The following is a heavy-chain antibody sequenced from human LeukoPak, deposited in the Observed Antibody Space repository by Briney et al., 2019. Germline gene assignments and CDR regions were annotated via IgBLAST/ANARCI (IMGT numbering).Heavy chain of an antibody. Sequence: GGSLRLSCAAPGFTFDDYGMSWVRQAPGKGLEWVSGINWNGGSTGYADSVKGRFTISRDNAKNSLYLQMNSLRAEDTALYYCARDALLGSGSYYNHIDYWGQGTLVTVSS. CDR3: ARDALLGSGSYYNHIDY. D-gene: IGHD3-10*01. V-gene: IGHV3-20*04. J-gene: IGHJ4*02. CDR1: GFTFDDYG. CDR2: INWNGGST.